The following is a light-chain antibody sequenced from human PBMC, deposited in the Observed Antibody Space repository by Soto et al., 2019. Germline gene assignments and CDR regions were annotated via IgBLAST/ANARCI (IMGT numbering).Light chain of an antibody. J-gene: IGKJ1*01. CDR1: QSVSSSY. Sequence: EIVLTQSPGTLSLSPGERATLSYRASQSVSSSYLAWYQQKPGHAPRLLIYGASSRATGIPDRFSGSGSGTDFTLTISRLEPEDFAVYYCQQYGSAPSTFGQGTKVEIK. CDR2: GAS. CDR3: QQYGSAPST. V-gene: IGKV3-20*01.